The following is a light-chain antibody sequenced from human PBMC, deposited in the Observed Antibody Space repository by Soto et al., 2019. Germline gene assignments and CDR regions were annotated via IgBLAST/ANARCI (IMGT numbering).Light chain of an antibody. CDR1: QSIGTY. V-gene: IGKV3-11*01. CDR3: QHRSNSPPTWT. Sequence: EIVLTQSPATLSLSPGDRATLSCRASQSIGTYLAWYQQKPGQARSLLIYEASNRATGIPARFSGSGSGTDFTLTISSLEPEDFAVYFCQHRSNSPPTWTFGQGTKVEIK. CDR2: EAS. J-gene: IGKJ1*01.